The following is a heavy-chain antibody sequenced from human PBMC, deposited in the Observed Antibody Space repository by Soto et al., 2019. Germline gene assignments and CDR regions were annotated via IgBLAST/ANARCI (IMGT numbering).Heavy chain of an antibody. Sequence: ASVKFSCKASGYTFTSYGISWVRQAPGQGLEWMGWISAYNGNTNYAQKLQGRVTMTTDTSTSTAYMELRSLRSDDTAVYYCARDDKKQQLVRRDYYYYGMDVWGQGTTVTVSS. CDR1: GYTFTSYG. CDR3: ARDDKKQQLVRRDYYYYGMDV. D-gene: IGHD6-13*01. J-gene: IGHJ6*02. CDR2: ISAYNGNT. V-gene: IGHV1-18*01.